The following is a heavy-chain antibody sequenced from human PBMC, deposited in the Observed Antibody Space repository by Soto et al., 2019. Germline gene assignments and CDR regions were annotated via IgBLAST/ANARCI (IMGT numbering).Heavy chain of an antibody. CDR2: ISGSGGST. CDR3: AKAGLSYNWNLGNDAFDI. CDR1: GFTFSSYA. V-gene: IGHV3-23*01. Sequence: EVQLLESGGGLVQPGGSLRLSCAASGFTFSSYAMSGVRQAPGKGLEWVSAISGSGGSTYYADSVKGRFTISRDKSKNTLYLQMNSLRAEDTAVYYCAKAGLSYNWNLGNDAFDIWGQGTIVTVSS. D-gene: IGHD1-7*01. J-gene: IGHJ3*02.